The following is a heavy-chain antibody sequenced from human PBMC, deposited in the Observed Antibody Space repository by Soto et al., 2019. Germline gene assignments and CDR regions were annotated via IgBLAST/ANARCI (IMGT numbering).Heavy chain of an antibody. D-gene: IGHD5-12*01. CDR2: ISGDGATT. CDR1: GFTCSSYA. Sequence: PGGSLRLYCAVSGFTCSSYAMSWVRQAPGKGLEWVSAISGDGATTYYADSVKGRFTFSRDNSKNTLYLQMNSLRAEDTAVYYCAKTRGYPYYFDYWGQGTLVTVSS. CDR3: AKTRGYPYYFDY. J-gene: IGHJ4*02. V-gene: IGHV3-23*01.